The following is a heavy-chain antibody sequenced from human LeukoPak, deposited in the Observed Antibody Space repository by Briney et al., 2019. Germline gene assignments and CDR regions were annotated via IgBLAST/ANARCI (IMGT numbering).Heavy chain of an antibody. Sequence: GASVKVSCKASGYTFTSYDINWVRQATGQGLEWMGWMNPNSGNTGYAQKFQGRVTMTRNTSISTAYMELSSLRSEDTAVYYCARTAKVYNRVRGVLWFDPWGQGTLVTVSS. D-gene: IGHD1-14*01. CDR2: MNPNSGNT. CDR3: ARTAKVYNRVRGVLWFDP. J-gene: IGHJ5*02. CDR1: GYTFTSYD. V-gene: IGHV1-8*01.